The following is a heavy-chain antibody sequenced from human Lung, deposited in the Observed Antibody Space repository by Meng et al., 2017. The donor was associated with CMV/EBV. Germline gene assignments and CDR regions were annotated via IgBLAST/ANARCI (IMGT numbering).Heavy chain of an antibody. J-gene: IGHJ4*02. Sequence: GGSXRLXCAASGFTFSSYAMTWVRQAPGKGLEWVSVVTGGGGSTYYADSVKGRFTISRDNSENALYLQMNSLRVEDTAIYYCAKGNAEYCSGARCYAFDYWGQGTXVTVAS. V-gene: IGHV3-23*01. CDR2: VTGGGGST. CDR3: AKGNAEYCSGARCYAFDY. CDR1: GFTFSSYA. D-gene: IGHD2-2*01.